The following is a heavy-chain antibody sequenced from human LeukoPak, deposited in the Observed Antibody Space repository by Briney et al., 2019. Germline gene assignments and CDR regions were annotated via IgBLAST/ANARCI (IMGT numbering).Heavy chain of an antibody. J-gene: IGHJ4*02. CDR1: GCSISSGDYC. Sequence: QVQLQESGPGLVKPSQSLSLTCTVSGCSISSGDYCWSWIRQPPGKGLEWIGYIYYSGSTYYNPSLKSAVTISVDTSKNQFSLKLSSVTAADTAVYYCARLRDWDISRDYWGQGTLVTVSS. D-gene: IGHD3-3*02. V-gene: IGHV4-30-4*08. CDR3: ARLRDWDISRDY. CDR2: IYYSGST.